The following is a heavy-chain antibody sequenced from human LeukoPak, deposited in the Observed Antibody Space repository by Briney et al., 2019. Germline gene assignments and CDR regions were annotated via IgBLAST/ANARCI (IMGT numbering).Heavy chain of an antibody. Sequence: PSVTLSLTCTVSGASISSYYWSWIRQPPGKGPEWIGYIYYSGNTGSTHYNPSLKSRVTISVDTSKNQFSLKLSSLTAADTAVYYCASGPYPAAGTDHQFDYWGQGTLVTVFS. CDR3: ASGPYPAAGTDHQFDY. D-gene: IGHD6-13*01. CDR2: IYYSGNTGST. J-gene: IGHJ4*02. CDR1: GASISSYY. V-gene: IGHV4-59*01.